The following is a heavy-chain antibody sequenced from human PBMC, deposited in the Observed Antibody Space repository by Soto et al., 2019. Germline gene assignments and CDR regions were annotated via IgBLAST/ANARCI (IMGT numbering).Heavy chain of an antibody. CDR1: GYTFTSYD. J-gene: IGHJ6*03. CDR2: MNPNSGNT. Sequence: ASVKGSCKASGYTFTSYDISWVRQATGQGLEWMGWMNPNSGNTGYAQKFQGRVTMTRNTSISTAYMELSSLRSEDTAVYYCARGGPTNYYYYMDVWGKGTTVTVSS. V-gene: IGHV1-8*01. D-gene: IGHD5-12*01. CDR3: ARGGPTNYYYYMDV.